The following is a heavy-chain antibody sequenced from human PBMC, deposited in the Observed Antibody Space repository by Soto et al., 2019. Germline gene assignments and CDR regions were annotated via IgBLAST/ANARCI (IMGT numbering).Heavy chain of an antibody. D-gene: IGHD3-16*01. V-gene: IGHV1-2*02. CDR2: IDPKSGDT. J-gene: IGHJ5*02. Sequence: QVQLVQSGAEVKKPGASVKVSCKASGYTFTDNQIHWLRRAPGQRLEWMGRIDPKSGDTNFAPTYQGRVTMTRDTSTNTVYMELTRLTSGDTAIYFCARRHLRDYIRWNFDTWGKGTLVNVSS. CDR1: GYTFTDNQ. CDR3: ARRHLRDYIRWNFDT.